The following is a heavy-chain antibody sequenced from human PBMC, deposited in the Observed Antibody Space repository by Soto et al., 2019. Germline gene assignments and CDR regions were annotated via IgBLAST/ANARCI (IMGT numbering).Heavy chain of an antibody. D-gene: IGHD6-6*01. CDR2: IYYSGST. CDR3: AGCIAARPEFDY. J-gene: IGHJ4*02. V-gene: IGHV4-39*01. CDR1: GGSISISSYY. Sequence: PSETLSLTCTVSGGSISISSYYWGWIRQPPGKGLEWIGSIYYSGSTYYNPSLKRRVAISVDTSKKQFSLKLSSVTAADTAVYYCAGCIAARPEFDYWGQGTLVTVS.